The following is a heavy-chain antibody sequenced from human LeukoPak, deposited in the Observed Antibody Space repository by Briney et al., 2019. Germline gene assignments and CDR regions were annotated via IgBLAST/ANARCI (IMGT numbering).Heavy chain of an antibody. CDR3: ATIVGATTEDDY. Sequence: PGGSLRLSCAASGFTFSSYAMSWVRQAPGKGLEWVSAISGSGGSTYYADSVKGRFTISRDNSKNTLYLQMSSLRAEDTAVYYCATIVGATTEDDYWGQGTLVTVSS. J-gene: IGHJ4*02. V-gene: IGHV3-23*01. D-gene: IGHD1-26*01. CDR1: GFTFSSYA. CDR2: ISGSGGST.